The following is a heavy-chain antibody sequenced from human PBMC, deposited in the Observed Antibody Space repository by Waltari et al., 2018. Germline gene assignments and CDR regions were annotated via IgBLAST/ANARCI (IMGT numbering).Heavy chain of an antibody. V-gene: IGHV4-34*01. CDR1: GESFLGYF. J-gene: IGHJ4*01. CDR3: ARYGEVPPNYFFDY. CDR2: IHHSGST. Sequence: QVQLHQWGAGQLKPSETLSLTCAVSGESFLGYFWSWIRKSPGKGLEWLGAIHHSGSTNYNPALASRVSLSVDTTKKQFSLRLTSVTAADAAVYYCARYGEVPPNYFFDYWGRGTLVTVSS. D-gene: IGHD2-21*01.